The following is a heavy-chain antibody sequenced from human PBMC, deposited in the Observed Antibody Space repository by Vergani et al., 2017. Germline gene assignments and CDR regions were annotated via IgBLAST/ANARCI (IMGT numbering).Heavy chain of an antibody. CDR1: GFTFSSYA. D-gene: IGHD3-22*01. Sequence: EVQLLESGGGLVQPGGSLRLSCAASGFTFSSYAMSWVRQAPGKGLEWVSAISGSGGSTYYADSVKVRFTISRDDSKNTVYLQMNSLRAEDTAVYYCAKGDYDSSGLSAFDIWGQGTMVTVSS. J-gene: IGHJ3*02. V-gene: IGHV3-23*01. CDR2: ISGSGGST. CDR3: AKGDYDSSGLSAFDI.